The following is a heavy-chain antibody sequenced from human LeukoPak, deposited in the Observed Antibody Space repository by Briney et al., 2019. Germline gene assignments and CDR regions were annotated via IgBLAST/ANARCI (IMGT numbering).Heavy chain of an antibody. J-gene: IGHJ4*02. CDR1: GGSISSSSYY. V-gene: IGHV4-39*07. CDR2: IYYSGST. Sequence: SETLSLTCTVSGGSISSSSYYWGWIRQPPGKGLEWIGSIYYSGSTYYNPSLKSRVTISVDTSKNQFSLKLSSVTAADTAVYYCARVQRGVEFDYWGQGTLVTVSS. CDR3: ARVQRGVEFDY. D-gene: IGHD1-26*01.